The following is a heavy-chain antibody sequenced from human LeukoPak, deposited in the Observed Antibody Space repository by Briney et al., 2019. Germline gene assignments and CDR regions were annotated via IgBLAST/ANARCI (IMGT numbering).Heavy chain of an antibody. D-gene: IGHD3-10*01. J-gene: IGHJ4*02. CDR3: ARDRGLWFGSNHFDY. CDR2: ISYDGSNK. V-gene: IGHV3-30*04. CDR1: VFTFSDYA. Sequence: GRSLRLSCAASVFTFSDYAMHCVRHAPGKGLECVSVISYDGSNKYYTDSVKGRFTISIDNSKNTLYLQMNSLRAEDMAVYYCARDRGLWFGSNHFDYWGQGTLVTVSS.